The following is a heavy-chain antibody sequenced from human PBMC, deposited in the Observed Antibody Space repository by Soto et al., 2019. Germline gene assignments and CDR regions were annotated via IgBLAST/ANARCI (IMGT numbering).Heavy chain of an antibody. D-gene: IGHD6-13*01. CDR1: GFTFSSYW. J-gene: IGHJ6*02. Sequence: QPGGSLRLSCAASGFTFSSYWMSWVRQAPGKGLEWVANIKQDGSEKYYVDSVKGRFTISRDNAKNSLYLQMNSLRAEDTAVYYCARGLQLVGWYYYYGMDVWGQGTTVTVS. CDR2: IKQDGSEK. V-gene: IGHV3-7*01. CDR3: ARGLQLVGWYYYYGMDV.